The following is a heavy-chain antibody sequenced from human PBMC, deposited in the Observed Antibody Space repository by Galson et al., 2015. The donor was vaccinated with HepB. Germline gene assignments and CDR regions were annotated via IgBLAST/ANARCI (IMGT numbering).Heavy chain of an antibody. V-gene: IGHV3-9*01. CDR3: AKAEMTTVTTWFQH. D-gene: IGHD4-17*01. Sequence: SLRLSCAASGFTFDDYAMHWVRQAPGKGLEWVSGISWDSGSIGYADSVKGRFTISRDNAKNSLYLQMNSLRAEDTALYYCAKAEMTTVTTWFQHWGQGTLVTVSS. CDR1: GFTFDDYA. CDR2: ISWDSGSI. J-gene: IGHJ1*01.